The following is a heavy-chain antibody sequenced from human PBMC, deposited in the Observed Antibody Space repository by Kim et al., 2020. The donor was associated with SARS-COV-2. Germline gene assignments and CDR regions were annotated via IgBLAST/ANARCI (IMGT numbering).Heavy chain of an antibody. V-gene: IGHV4-31*03. CDR2: IYYSGST. CDR3: ARVLGAITIFGVVIVNWFDP. J-gene: IGHJ5*02. CDR1: VGSISSGGYY. Sequence: SETLSLTCTVSVGSISSGGYYWSWIRQHPGKGLEWIGYIYYSGSTYYNPSLKSRVTISVDTSKNQFSLKLSSVTAADTAVYYCARVLGAITIFGVVIVNWFDPWGQGTLVTVSS. D-gene: IGHD3-3*01.